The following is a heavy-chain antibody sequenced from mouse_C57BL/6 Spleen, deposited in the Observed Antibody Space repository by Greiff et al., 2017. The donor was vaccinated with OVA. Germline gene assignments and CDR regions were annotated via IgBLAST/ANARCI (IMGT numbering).Heavy chain of an antibody. CDR2: IDPENGDT. V-gene: IGHV14-4*01. CDR1: GFNIKDDY. D-gene: IGHD1-1*01. CDR3: TVYLVD. J-gene: IGHJ3*01. Sequence: EVKLMESGAELVRPGASVKLSCTASGFNIKDDYMHWVKQRPEQGLEWIGWIDPENGDTEYASKFQGKATITADTSSNTAYLQLSSLTSEDTAVYYCTVYLVDWGQGTLVTVSA.